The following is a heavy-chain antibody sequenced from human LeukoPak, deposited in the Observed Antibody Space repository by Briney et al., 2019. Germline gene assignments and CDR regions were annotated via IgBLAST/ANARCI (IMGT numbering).Heavy chain of an antibody. Sequence: PSETLSLTCAVYGGSFSGYYWSWIRQPPGKGLEWIGEINHSGSTNYNPSLKSRVTISVDTSKNQFSLKLSSVTAADTPVYYCARESTRKDIVVVPAAIGRGGLDYWGQGTLVTVSS. D-gene: IGHD2-2*02. CDR3: ARESTRKDIVVVPAAIGRGGLDY. CDR1: GGSFSGYY. CDR2: INHSGST. V-gene: IGHV4-34*01. J-gene: IGHJ4*02.